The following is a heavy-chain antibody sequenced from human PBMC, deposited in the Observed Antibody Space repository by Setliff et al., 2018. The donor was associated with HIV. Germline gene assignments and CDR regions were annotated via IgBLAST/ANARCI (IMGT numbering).Heavy chain of an antibody. CDR1: GGTFSSYA. J-gene: IGHJ3*02. CDR2: IIPILGIA. Sequence: VASVKVSCKASGGTFSSYAISWVRQAPGQGLEWMGGIIPILGIANYAQKFQGRVTITADKSTSTAYMELSSLRSEDTAVYYCARDMADYYDSSGYYIPDAFDIWGQGTMVTVSS. D-gene: IGHD3-22*01. CDR3: ARDMADYYDSSGYYIPDAFDI. V-gene: IGHV1-69*10.